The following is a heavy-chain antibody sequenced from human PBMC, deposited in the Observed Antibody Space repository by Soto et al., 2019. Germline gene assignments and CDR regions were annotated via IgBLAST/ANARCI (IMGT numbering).Heavy chain of an antibody. CDR1: ESPFNNFA. Sequence: QVVLLQSGAAVKEPGSWVRASCQVFESPFNNFALSWVRQAPGNGPEWMGGIVVDSNTAEYSQRFQDRVTITADTSTDTLYMELGSLTFEDTAVYYCARAIKRWEVNYYFDFWGQGTLVTVSS. CDR2: IVVDSNTA. CDR3: ARAIKRWEVNYYFDF. V-gene: IGHV1-69*06. J-gene: IGHJ4*02. D-gene: IGHD1-26*01.